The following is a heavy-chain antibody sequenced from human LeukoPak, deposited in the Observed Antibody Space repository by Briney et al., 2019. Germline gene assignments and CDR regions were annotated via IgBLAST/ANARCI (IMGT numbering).Heavy chain of an antibody. CDR3: ARDLFYDYVWGSYRALDY. V-gene: IGHV1-18*04. J-gene: IGHJ4*02. D-gene: IGHD3-16*02. Sequence: ASVKVSCKASGYTFTSYGISWVRQAPGQGLEWMGWISAYNGNTNYAQKLQGRVTMTTDTSTSTAYMELRSLRSDDTAVYYCARDLFYDYVWGSYRALDYWGQGTLVTVSS. CDR1: GYTFTSYG. CDR2: ISAYNGNT.